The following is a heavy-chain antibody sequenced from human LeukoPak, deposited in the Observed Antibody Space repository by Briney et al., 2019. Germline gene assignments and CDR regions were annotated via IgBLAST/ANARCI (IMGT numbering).Heavy chain of an antibody. CDR1: GYTSTSYG. J-gene: IGHJ4*02. Sequence: GASVKVSCKASGYTSTSYGISWVRQAPGQGLEWMGWISAYNGNTNYAQKLQGRVTMTTDTSTSTAYMELRSLRSDDTAVYYCARAPLWRASKNDIVVVVAAQHYWGQGTLVTVSS. V-gene: IGHV1-18*01. CDR3: ARAPLWRASKNDIVVVVAAQHY. CDR2: ISAYNGNT. D-gene: IGHD2-15*01.